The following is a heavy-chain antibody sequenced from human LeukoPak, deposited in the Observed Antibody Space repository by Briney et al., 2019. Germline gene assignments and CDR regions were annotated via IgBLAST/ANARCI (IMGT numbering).Heavy chain of an antibody. CDR3: ARDRPPAGVGWFDP. J-gene: IGHJ5*02. D-gene: IGHD2-8*02. CDR2: IYYSGST. V-gene: IGHV4-39*07. Sequence: SETLSLTCTVSGGSISSSSYYWGWIRQPPGKGLEWIGSIYYSGSTYYNPSLKSRVTISVDTSKNQFSLKLSSVTAADTAVYYCARDRPPAGVGWFDPWGQGTLVTVSS. CDR1: GGSISSSSYY.